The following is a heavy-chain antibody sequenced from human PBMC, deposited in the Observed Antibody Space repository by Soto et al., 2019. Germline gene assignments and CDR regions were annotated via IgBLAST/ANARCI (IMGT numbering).Heavy chain of an antibody. V-gene: IGHV3-33*01. CDR2: IRYDGSNI. D-gene: IGHD1-26*01. Sequence: GVSMRLCWAASGGTCGGLGRRWIRQAPGKGLEWVAVIRYDGSNIYYADAVKGRFTISRDNSKDTLYLQMNSLRADDTAVYYCARDGVGHTTFFGDFGYWGQGTLGTVSS. J-gene: IGHJ4*02. CDR1: GGTCGGLG. CDR3: ARDGVGHTTFFGDFGY.